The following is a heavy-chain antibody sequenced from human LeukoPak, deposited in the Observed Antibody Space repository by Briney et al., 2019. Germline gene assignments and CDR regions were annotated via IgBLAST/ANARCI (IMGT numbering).Heavy chain of an antibody. CDR2: INHSGST. V-gene: IGHV4-34*01. J-gene: IGHJ4*02. CDR3: ARGPVRLARPYDY. CDR1: GGSFSGYY. Sequence: ASETLSLTCAVYGGSFSGYYWSWIRQPPGKGLEWIGEINHSGSTNYNPSFKSRVTMSADTPKNQVSLNLTSVTAADTAVYYCARGPVRLARPYDYWGQGTLVTVSS. D-gene: IGHD3-9*01.